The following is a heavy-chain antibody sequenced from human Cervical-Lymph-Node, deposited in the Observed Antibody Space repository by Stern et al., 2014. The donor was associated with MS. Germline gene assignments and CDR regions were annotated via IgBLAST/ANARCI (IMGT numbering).Heavy chain of an antibody. CDR3: ARHEADVKYYSILTGYSRTYFDY. V-gene: IGHV4-39*01. CDR1: GYSINSSGYY. Sequence: QLQLQESGPGLVTPSETLSLTCTASGYSINSSGYYWGWIRQPPGKGLEWIGSIYYTGNTYYNPSLKRRVTISLDTSKNQFSLKLNSVTAADTAVYYCARHEADVKYYSILTGYSRTYFDYWGQGTLVTVSS. CDR2: IYYTGNT. J-gene: IGHJ4*02. D-gene: IGHD3-9*01.